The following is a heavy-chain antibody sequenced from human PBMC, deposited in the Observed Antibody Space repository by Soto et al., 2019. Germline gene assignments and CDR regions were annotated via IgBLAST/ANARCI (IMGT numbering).Heavy chain of an antibody. D-gene: IGHD1-1*01. CDR2: ISSSSSTI. J-gene: IGHJ5*02. CDR1: GFTFSSYS. Sequence: EVQLVESGGGLVQPGGSLRLSCAASGFTFSSYSMNWVRQAPGKGLEWVSYISSSSSTIYYADSVKGRFTISRDNAKNSLYLQMNSLRAEDTAVYYCARMVSARSLERKMFDPWGQGTLVTVSS. V-gene: IGHV3-48*01. CDR3: ARMVSARSLERKMFDP.